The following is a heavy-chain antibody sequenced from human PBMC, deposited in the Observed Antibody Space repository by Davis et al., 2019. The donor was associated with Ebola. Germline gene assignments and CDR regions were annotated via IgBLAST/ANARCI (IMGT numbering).Heavy chain of an antibody. CDR3: ARAQFPTTSDH. CDR2: ISAYNGNT. Sequence: AASVKVSCKASGYSFKNYAISWVRQAPGQGLEWMGWISAYNGNTNYAQKVQGRVTMTTDTSTSTAYMEVGSLRSDDTAVYYCARAQFPTTSDHWGQGTLVTISS. V-gene: IGHV1-18*01. J-gene: IGHJ4*02. CDR1: GYSFKNYA. D-gene: IGHD1-1*01.